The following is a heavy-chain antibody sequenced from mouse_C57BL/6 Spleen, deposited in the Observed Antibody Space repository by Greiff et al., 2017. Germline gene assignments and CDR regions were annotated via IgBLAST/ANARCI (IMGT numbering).Heavy chain of an antibody. CDR3: ARSYNSNYGDAMDF. V-gene: IGHV14-2*01. D-gene: IGHD2-5*01. J-gene: IGHJ4*01. CDR1: GFNIKDYY. Sequence: EVQLQQSGAELVKPGASVKLSCTASGFNIKDYYMHWVKQRTEQGLEWIGRIDPEDGETKYAPQFQGKATRTADNSSNTAYLQLSSLTTVDTAVYYCARSYNSNYGDAMDFVGQGTSVTVAS. CDR2: IDPEDGET.